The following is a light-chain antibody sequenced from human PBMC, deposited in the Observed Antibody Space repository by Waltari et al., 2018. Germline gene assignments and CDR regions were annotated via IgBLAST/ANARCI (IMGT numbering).Light chain of an antibody. CDR3: MQGSFWPWT. CDR1: QSLVHGDGNTF. J-gene: IGKJ1*01. V-gene: IGKV2-30*02. CDR2: KVS. Sequence: VLTQSPVSLSVTLGQPASISCKSSQSLVHGDGNTFLSWFLQGPGQSPRRLIYKVSIRDSGVPDRFRGSGSDSDFTLTISRLEAEDVGVYFCMQGSFWPWTFGQGTKVEIK.